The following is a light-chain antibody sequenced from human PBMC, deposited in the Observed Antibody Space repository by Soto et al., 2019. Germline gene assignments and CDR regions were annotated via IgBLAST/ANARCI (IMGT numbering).Light chain of an antibody. V-gene: IGLV2-8*01. Sequence: QSALTQPPSASGSPGQSVTISCTGTSTDVGGYPYVSWYQQHPGKAPKVIIAEVSKRPSGVPDRFSDSKSGNTASLTVSGLQAEDEADYYCSSYAGSNNYVFGTGTKLTVL. CDR2: EVS. CDR3: SSYAGSNNYV. J-gene: IGLJ1*01. CDR1: STDVGGYPY.